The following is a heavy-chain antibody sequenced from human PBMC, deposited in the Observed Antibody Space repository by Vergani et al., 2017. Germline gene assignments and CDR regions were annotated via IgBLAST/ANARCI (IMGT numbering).Heavy chain of an antibody. CDR3: AREKDYYGSGSYPRGWFDP. CDR1: GFTVSSNY. CDR2: IYSGGST. D-gene: IGHD3-10*01. J-gene: IGHJ5*02. V-gene: IGHV3-53*01. Sequence: EVQLVESGGGLIQPGGSLRLSCAASGFTVSSNYMSWVRQAPGKGLEWVSVIYSGGSTYYADSVKGRFTISRDNSKNTLYLQMNSLRAEDTAVYYCAREKDYYGSGSYPRGWFDPWGQGTLVTVSS.